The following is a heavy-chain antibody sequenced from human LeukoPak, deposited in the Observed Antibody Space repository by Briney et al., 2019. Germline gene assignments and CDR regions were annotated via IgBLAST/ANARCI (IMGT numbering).Heavy chain of an antibody. Sequence: GGSLRFSCAASGFTFSDYYMSWIRQAPGKGLEWVSYISSSGSTIYYADSVKGRFTISRDNAKNSLYLQMNSLRAEDTAVYYCARVQSLLLWFGESYYMDVWGKGTTVTVSS. V-gene: IGHV3-11*01. D-gene: IGHD3-10*01. J-gene: IGHJ6*03. CDR1: GFTFSDYY. CDR2: ISSSGSTI. CDR3: ARVQSLLLWFGESYYMDV.